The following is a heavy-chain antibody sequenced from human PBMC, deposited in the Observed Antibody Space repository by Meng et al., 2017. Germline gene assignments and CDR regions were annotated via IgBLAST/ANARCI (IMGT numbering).Heavy chain of an antibody. Sequence: QVQLVESGGGVVQPGRSLRLSCAASGFTFRSYAMHWVRQAPGKGLEWVAVISYDGSNKYYADSVKGRFTISRDNSKNTLYLQMNSLRAEDTAVYYCARSVTTMVRGVIIFWGQGTLVTVSS. CDR1: GFTFRSYA. J-gene: IGHJ1*01. CDR3: ARSVTTMVRGVIIF. V-gene: IGHV3-30*04. D-gene: IGHD3-10*01. CDR2: ISYDGSNK.